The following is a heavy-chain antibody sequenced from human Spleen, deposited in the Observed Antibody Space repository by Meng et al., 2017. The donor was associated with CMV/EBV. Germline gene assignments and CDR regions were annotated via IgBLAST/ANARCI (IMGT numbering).Heavy chain of an antibody. V-gene: IGHV3-7*01. D-gene: IGHD3-3*01. CDR2: IKQDGSEK. J-gene: IGHJ6*02. CDR1: GFNFSSSW. Sequence: GGSLRLSCAASGFNFSSSWMSWIRQAPGKGLEWVANIKQDGSEKYYVDSVKGRFTISRDNRKNSVYLQMNSLRSEDRAMYYCARDYEGLGDGWGQGTTVTVSS. CDR3: ARDYEGLGDG.